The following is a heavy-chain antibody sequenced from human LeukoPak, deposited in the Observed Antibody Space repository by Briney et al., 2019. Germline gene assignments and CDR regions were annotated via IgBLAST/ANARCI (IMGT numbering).Heavy chain of an antibody. J-gene: IGHJ4*02. CDR2: INPNSGDT. D-gene: IGHD2-21*01. V-gene: IGHV1-2*02. CDR3: AREEDIAVLIARPFDS. Sequence: GASVKVSCKASGYTFTDYYMHWVRQAPGQGLEWMGWINPNSGDTNYAQKFQGRVTMTRDTSISTAYMALSRLNSDDTAIYYCAREEDIAVLIARPFDSWGQGTLVTVSS. CDR1: GYTFTDYY.